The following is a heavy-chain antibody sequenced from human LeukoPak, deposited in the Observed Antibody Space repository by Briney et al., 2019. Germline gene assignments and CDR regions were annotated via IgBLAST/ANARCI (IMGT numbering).Heavy chain of an antibody. CDR2: ISGSGGST. CDR1: GFTFSSYA. Sequence: GGSLRLSCAASGFTFSSYAMSWVRQAPGKGLEWVSAISGSGGSTYYADSVKGRFTISRDNSKNTLYLQMNSLRAEDTAVYYCAKGLLPLVAAAGLDYWGQGTLVTVSS. CDR3: AKGLLPLVAAAGLDY. V-gene: IGHV3-23*01. D-gene: IGHD6-13*01. J-gene: IGHJ4*02.